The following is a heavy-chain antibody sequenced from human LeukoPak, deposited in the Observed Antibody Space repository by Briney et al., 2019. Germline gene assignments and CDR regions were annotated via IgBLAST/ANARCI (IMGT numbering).Heavy chain of an antibody. CDR2: IYYSGST. CDR1: GGPISSYY. V-gene: IGHV4-59*01. D-gene: IGHD6-13*01. J-gene: IGHJ4*02. Sequence: PSETLSLTCTVSGGPISSYYWSWIRQPPGKGLEWIGYIYYSGSTNYNPSLKSRVTISVDTSKNQFSLKLSSVTAADTAVYYCARIAAADSTLDYWGQGTLVTVSS. CDR3: ARIAAADSTLDY.